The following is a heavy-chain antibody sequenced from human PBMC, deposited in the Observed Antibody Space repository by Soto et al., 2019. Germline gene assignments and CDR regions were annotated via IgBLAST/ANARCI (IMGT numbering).Heavy chain of an antibody. V-gene: IGHV2-5*02. J-gene: IGHJ4*02. CDR2: IFWDKND. D-gene: IGHD1-26*01. Sequence: QITLKESGPSLVRPTETLTLTCTFSGFSLITGVGVGWVRQPPGKALEWLAVIFWDKNDYYRPSLQTRVTISKDTSEAQVVLTLTNMDPEDTATYFCTQIYGSGSWGWYFPSGGQGTLVTVSS. CDR3: TQIYGSGSWGWYFPS. CDR1: GFSLITGVG.